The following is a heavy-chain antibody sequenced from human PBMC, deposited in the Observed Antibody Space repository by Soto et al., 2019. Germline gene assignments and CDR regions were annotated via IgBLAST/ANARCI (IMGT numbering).Heavy chain of an antibody. CDR3: ARGRRDGYNVQGYGMDV. V-gene: IGHV1-18*01. D-gene: IGHD5-12*01. J-gene: IGHJ6*02. CDR1: GYTFTSYS. CDR2: ISAYNGNT. Sequence: ASVKVSCKASGYTFTSYSISWVRQAPGQGLEWMGWISAYNGNTNYAQKLQGRVTMTTDTSTSTAYMELRSLRSDDTAVYYCARGRRDGYNVQGYGMDVWGQGTTVTVSS.